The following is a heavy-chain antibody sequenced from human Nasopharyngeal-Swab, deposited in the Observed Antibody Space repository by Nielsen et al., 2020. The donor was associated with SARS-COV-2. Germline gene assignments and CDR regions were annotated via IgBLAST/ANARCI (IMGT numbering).Heavy chain of an antibody. CDR1: GFTFSSYA. CDR3: ARSDLYSSSWYAPFDY. D-gene: IGHD6-13*01. J-gene: IGHJ4*02. V-gene: IGHV3-33*08. CDR2: IWYDGSNK. Sequence: GGSLRLSCAASGFTFSSYAMSWVRQAPGKGLEWVAVIWYDGSNKYYADSVKGRFTISRDNSKNTLYLQMNSLRAEDTAVYYCARSDLYSSSWYAPFDYWGQGTLVTVSS.